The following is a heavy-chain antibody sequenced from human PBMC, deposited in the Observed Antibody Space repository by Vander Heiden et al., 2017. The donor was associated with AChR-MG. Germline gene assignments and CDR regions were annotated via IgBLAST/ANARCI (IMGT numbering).Heavy chain of an antibody. D-gene: IGHD6-25*01. CDR3: ATDSGTYFDY. Sequence: QAPLVQSGSELQKPGASVRVSCKASGYTFTRFAIHWVRQAPGQGLQWMGWINTNTEKATYDQAFTGRFVLSLDTSVSTAYLQISSLKSEDTAVYFCATDSGTYFDYWGQGTLVTVSS. CDR1: GYTFTRFA. J-gene: IGHJ4*02. CDR2: INTNTEKA. V-gene: IGHV7-4-1*02.